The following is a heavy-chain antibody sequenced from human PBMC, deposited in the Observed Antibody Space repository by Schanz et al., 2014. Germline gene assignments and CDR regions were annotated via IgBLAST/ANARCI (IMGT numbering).Heavy chain of an antibody. Sequence: EVQLLESGGGLVQPGGSLRLSSAASGFTFSSYAMSWVRQAPGKGLEWVSAISGSGGSTYYADSVKGRFTISRDNSKNTLYLQMNSLRAEDTAVYYCAKTPREYCNYDSCPNWFDSWGQGTLVTASS. CDR2: ISGSGGST. J-gene: IGHJ5*01. D-gene: IGHD2-15*01. CDR3: AKTPREYCNYDSCPNWFDS. CDR1: GFTFSSYA. V-gene: IGHV3-23*01.